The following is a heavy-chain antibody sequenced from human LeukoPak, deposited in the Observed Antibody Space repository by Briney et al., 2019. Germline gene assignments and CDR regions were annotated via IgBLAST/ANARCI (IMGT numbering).Heavy chain of an antibody. CDR2: INPSGGST. J-gene: IGHJ4*02. CDR1: GYTFTSYY. V-gene: IGHV1-46*01. Sequence: ASVNVSCMASGYTFTSYYMHWVRQAPGQGLEWMGIINPSGGSTSYAQKFQGRVTMTRDTSTSTVYMELSSLRSEDTAVYYCAREYGDWSGVDYWGQGTLVTVSS. CDR3: AREYGDWSGVDY. D-gene: IGHD4-17*01.